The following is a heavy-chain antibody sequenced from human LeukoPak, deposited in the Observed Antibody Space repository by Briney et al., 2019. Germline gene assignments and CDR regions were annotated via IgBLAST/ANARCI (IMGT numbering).Heavy chain of an antibody. V-gene: IGHV4-59*01. Sequence: PSETLSLTCTVSGGSISSYYWSWIRQPPGKGLEWIGYIYYSGSTNYNPSLKSRVTISVDTSKNQFSLKLSSVTAADTAVYYCARGRRYDFEILDYWGQGTLATVSS. CDR2: IYYSGST. D-gene: IGHD3-3*01. J-gene: IGHJ4*02. CDR3: ARGRRYDFEILDY. CDR1: GGSISSYY.